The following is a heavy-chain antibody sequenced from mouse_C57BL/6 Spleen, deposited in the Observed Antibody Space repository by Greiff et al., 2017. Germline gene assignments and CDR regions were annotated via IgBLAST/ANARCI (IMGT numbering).Heavy chain of an antibody. CDR2: IHPNSGST. CDR3: ARTAQATSYAMDY. Sequence: VQLQQPGAELVKPGASVTLSCKASGYTFTSYWMHWVKQRPGQGLEWIGMIHPNSGSTNYNEKFKSKATLTVDKSSSTAYMQLSSLTSEDSAVXYCARTAQATSYAMDYWGQGTSVTVSS. CDR1: GYTFTSYW. D-gene: IGHD3-2*02. J-gene: IGHJ4*01. V-gene: IGHV1-64*01.